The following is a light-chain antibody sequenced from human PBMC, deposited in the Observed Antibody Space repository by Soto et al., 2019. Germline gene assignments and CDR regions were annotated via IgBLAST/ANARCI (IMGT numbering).Light chain of an antibody. V-gene: IGKV1-9*01. CDR1: QGINIC. CDR2: EAS. J-gene: IGKJ2*01. CDR3: QQRNSYPRT. Sequence: DIQLTQSPSILSASVGDRVTITCRASQGINICLAWFQQKPGKAPNLLIYEASTLQSGVPSRFSGSGSGTEFTLTITSLQPEDSATYYCQQRNSYPRTFGQGTKVEIK.